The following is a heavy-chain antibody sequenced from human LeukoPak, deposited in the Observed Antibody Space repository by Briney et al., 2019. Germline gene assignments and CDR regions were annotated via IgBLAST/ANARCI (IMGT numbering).Heavy chain of an antibody. J-gene: IGHJ6*02. CDR1: RFTFSNYS. D-gene: IGHD3-16*02. CDR3: SKDISAGGLDV. Sequence: GGSLRLSCAASRFTFSNYSMNWVRQAPGKGLEWVSSISRGSGHIYYADSVKGRFTISRDNARNSMYLQMNSLRIEDTALYYCSKDISAGGLDVWGPGTPVTVSS. V-gene: IGHV3-21*04. CDR2: ISRGSGHI.